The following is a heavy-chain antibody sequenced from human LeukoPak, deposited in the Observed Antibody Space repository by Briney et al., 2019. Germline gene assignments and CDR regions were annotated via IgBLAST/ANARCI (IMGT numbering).Heavy chain of an antibody. D-gene: IGHD3-16*02. V-gene: IGHV1-2*02. J-gene: IGHJ4*02. CDR3: ARDPPRNGGVIVSGDY. Sequence: ASVKVSCKASGYTFTGYYMHWVRQAPGQGLEWMGWINPNSGGTNYAQKFQGRVTMTRDTSISTAYMELSSLRSEDTAVYYCARDPPRNGGVIVSGDYWGQGTLVTVSS. CDR2: INPNSGGT. CDR1: GYTFTGYY.